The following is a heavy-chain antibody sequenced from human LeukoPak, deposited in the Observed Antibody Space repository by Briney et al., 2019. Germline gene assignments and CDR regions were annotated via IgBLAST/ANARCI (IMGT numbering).Heavy chain of an antibody. D-gene: IGHD3-22*01. CDR3: ARALRPIYYDSSGYTGYYFDF. CDR2: IKEDGSGK. CDR1: GFTFSAYW. J-gene: IGHJ4*02. V-gene: IGHV3-7*01. Sequence: GSLRLSCAASGFTFSAYWMSWVRQAPGKGLEWVANIKEDGSGKYYVDSVKGRFTISRDNAKNSLYLQMNSLRAEDTAVYYCARALRPIYYDSSGYTGYYFDFWGRGTLVTVSS.